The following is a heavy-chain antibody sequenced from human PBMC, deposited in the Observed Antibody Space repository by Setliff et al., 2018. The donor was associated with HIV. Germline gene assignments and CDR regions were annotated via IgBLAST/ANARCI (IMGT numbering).Heavy chain of an antibody. J-gene: IGHJ4*02. D-gene: IGHD3-3*01. V-gene: IGHV7-4-1*02. CDR2: INTNTGNP. CDR3: ARDLKRPNSNFCGGYPIPFDS. CDR1: GYTFNNYA. Sequence: ASVKVSCKASGYTFNNYAMNWVRQAPGQGLELMEWINTNTGNPTYAQGFTGRFVFSLDTSVSTAYLQISSLKAEDTAVYFCARDLKRPNSNFCGGYPIPFDSWGQGTLVTVSS.